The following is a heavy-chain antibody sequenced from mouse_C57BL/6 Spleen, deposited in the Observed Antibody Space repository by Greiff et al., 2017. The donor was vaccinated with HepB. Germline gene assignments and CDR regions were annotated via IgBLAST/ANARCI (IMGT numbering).Heavy chain of an antibody. CDR1: GYTFTDYY. V-gene: IGHV1-19*01. J-gene: IGHJ3*01. D-gene: IGHD2-1*01. CDR2: INPYNGGT. Sequence: EVKLMESGPVLVKPGASVKMSCKASGYTFTDYYMNWVKQSHGKSLEWIGVINPYNGGTSYNQKFKGKATLTVDKSSSTAYMELNSLTSEDSAVYYCARNYGKAWFAYWGQGTLVTVSA. CDR3: ARNYGKAWFAY.